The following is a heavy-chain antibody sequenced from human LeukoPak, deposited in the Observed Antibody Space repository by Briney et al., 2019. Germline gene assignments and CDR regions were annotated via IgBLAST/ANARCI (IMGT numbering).Heavy chain of an antibody. CDR3: ARGWLSTSHDY. D-gene: IGHD2-2*01. J-gene: IGHJ4*02. CDR1: GFTFSDHY. V-gene: IGHV3-11*05. Sequence: KPGGSLRLSCAASGFTFSDHYMSWIRQAPGKGLEWVSYISSRSTYTLYVDSVRGRFTISRDNAKNLLYLQMDSLRAEDTAVYYCARGWLSTSHDYWGQGTLVTVSS. CDR2: ISSRSTYT.